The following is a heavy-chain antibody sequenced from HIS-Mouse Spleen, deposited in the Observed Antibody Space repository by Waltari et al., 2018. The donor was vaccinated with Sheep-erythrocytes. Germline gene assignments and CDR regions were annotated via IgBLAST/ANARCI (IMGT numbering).Heavy chain of an antibody. CDR1: GFSFDDYA. V-gene: IGHV3-9*01. CDR3: AKDISRNIVVVPAAVGNY. D-gene: IGHD2-2*01. CDR2: ISWNSGSI. J-gene: IGHJ4*02. Sequence: EVQLLESGGGLVQPGWSLRLYCAASGFSFDDYAMHWVRQAPGRGLGWVTGISWNSGSIGYSDSVKERCTNSRDNTKNSLYLKMNSLRAEDTALYFCAKDISRNIVVVPAAVGNYWGQGTLVTVSS.